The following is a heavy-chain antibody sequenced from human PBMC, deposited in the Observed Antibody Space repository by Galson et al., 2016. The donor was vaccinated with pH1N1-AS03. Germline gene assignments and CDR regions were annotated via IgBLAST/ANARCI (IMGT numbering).Heavy chain of an antibody. CDR2: LKSKTGGGTA. CDR3: TTRSHYNYGMDV. J-gene: IGHJ6*02. Sequence: SLRLSCAASGFTFSDAWMSWVRQAPGKGLEWVGRLKSKTGGGTADYAAPVKGRRTTSRDDSKNTLYLQMNSLTTADTAVYYWTTRSHYNYGMDVWGQGTTVTVS. V-gene: IGHV3-15*01. CDR1: GFTFSDAW.